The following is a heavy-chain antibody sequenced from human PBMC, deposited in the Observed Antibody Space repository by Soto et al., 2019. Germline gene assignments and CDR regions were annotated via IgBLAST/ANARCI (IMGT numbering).Heavy chain of an antibody. J-gene: IGHJ6*02. CDR3: ARWGRSSSYYYYGMDV. CDR1: GYTFTSYD. CDR2: MNPNSGNT. D-gene: IGHD6-6*01. V-gene: IGHV1-8*01. Sequence: ASVKVSCKASGYTFTSYDINWVRQATGQGLEWMGWMNPNSGNTGYAQKFQGRVTMTRNTSISTAYMELSSLRSEDTAVYYCARWGRSSSYYYYGMDVWGQGTTVTVSS.